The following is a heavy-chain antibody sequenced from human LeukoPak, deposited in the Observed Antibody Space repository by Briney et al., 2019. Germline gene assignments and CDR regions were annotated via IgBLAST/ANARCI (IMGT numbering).Heavy chain of an antibody. D-gene: IGHD2-2*01. CDR3: ARALIPAAIN. Sequence: ASVKVSCKASGYTFTSYDINWVRQATGQGLEWMGWMNPNSGNTGYAQKLQGRVTITRNTSISTAYMELSRLRSDDTAVYYCARALIPAAINWGQGTLVTVSS. V-gene: IGHV1-8*03. CDR1: GYTFTSYD. J-gene: IGHJ4*02. CDR2: MNPNSGNT.